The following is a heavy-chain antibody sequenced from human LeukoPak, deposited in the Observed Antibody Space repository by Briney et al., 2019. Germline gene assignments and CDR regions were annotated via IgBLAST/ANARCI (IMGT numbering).Heavy chain of an antibody. CDR1: GFTFSSYS. CDR3: ARDIVVVPAAINYYYGMDV. CDR2: ISSSSSYI. V-gene: IGHV3-21*01. D-gene: IGHD2-2*01. J-gene: IGHJ6*04. Sequence: PGGSLRLSCAASGFTFSSYSMNWVRQAPGKGLEWVSSISSSSSYIYYADSVKGRFTISRDNAKNSLYLQMNSLRAEDTAVYYCARDIVVVPAAINYYYGMDVWGIGTTVTVSS.